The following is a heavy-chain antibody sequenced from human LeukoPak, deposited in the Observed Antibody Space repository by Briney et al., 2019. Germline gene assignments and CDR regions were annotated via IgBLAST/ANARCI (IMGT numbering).Heavy chain of an antibody. J-gene: IGHJ6*02. CDR2: INHSGST. D-gene: IGHD4-17*01. V-gene: IGHV4-34*01. CDR1: GGSFSGYY. Sequence: SKTLSLTCAVYGGSFSGYYWSWIRQPPGKGLEWIGEINHSGSTNYNPSLKSRVTISVDTSKNQFSLKLSSVTAADTAVYYCARLRSTVTTGYYYYYYGMDVWGQGTTVTVSS. CDR3: ARLRSTVTTGYYYYYYGMDV.